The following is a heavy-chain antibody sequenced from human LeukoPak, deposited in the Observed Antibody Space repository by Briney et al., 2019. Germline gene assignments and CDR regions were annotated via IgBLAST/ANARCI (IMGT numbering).Heavy chain of an antibody. J-gene: IGHJ6*03. CDR1: GYTFTSYD. CDR2: MNPNSGNT. CDR3: ARGPGYSSDLILSYMDV. Sequence: ASVKVSCKASGYTFTSYDINWVRQATGQGLEWMGWMNPNSGNTGYAQKFQGRVTMTRSTSISTAYMELSSLRSEDTAVYYCARGPGYSSDLILSYMDVWGKGTTVTVSS. V-gene: IGHV1-8*01. D-gene: IGHD6-25*01.